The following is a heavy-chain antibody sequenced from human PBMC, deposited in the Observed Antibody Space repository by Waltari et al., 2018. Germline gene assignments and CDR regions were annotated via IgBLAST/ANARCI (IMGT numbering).Heavy chain of an antibody. CDR2: IYYSGST. D-gene: IGHD2-15*01. J-gene: IGHJ4*02. CDR3: ARHVVVVAAAHFDY. CDR1: GGSISSSSYY. V-gene: IGHV4-39*07. Sequence: QLQLQESGPGLVKPSETLSLTCTVSGGSISSSSYYWGWIRQPPGKGLEWIGSIYYSGSTYYNPSLKSRVTISVDTSNNQFSLKLSSVTAADTAVYYCARHVVVVAAAHFDYWGQGTLVTVSS.